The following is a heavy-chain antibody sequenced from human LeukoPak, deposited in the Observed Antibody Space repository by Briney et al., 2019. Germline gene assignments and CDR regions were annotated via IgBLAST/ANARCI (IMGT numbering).Heavy chain of an antibody. Sequence: GASVKVSCKASGGTFSSYEISWVRQAPGQGLEWMGGIIPMFGTAKYAQKFQGRVTITADKSTSTAYMELSSLRSEDTAVYYCARVAYSGYDNRGGFDYWGQGTLVTVSS. V-gene: IGHV1-69*06. D-gene: IGHD5-12*01. CDR2: IIPMFGTA. CDR1: GGTFSSYE. J-gene: IGHJ4*02. CDR3: ARVAYSGYDNRGGFDY.